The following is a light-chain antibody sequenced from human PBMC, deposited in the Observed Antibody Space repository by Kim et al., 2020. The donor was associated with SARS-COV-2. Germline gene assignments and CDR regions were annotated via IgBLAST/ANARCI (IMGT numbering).Light chain of an antibody. J-gene: IGKJ1*01. V-gene: IGKV1-27*01. CDR3: QKYKSAPWT. Sequence: DFQMTQSPSSLSASVGDRVTITCRASQDISNYLAWYQQKPGEVPKLLIYSASTLQSGVPSRFSGSGSGTDFTLTISSLQPEDVATYYCQKYKSAPWTFGQGTKVDIK. CDR2: SAS. CDR1: QDISNY.